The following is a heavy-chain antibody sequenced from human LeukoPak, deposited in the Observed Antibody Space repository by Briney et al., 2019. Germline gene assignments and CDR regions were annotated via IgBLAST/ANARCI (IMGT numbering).Heavy chain of an antibody. D-gene: IGHD2-15*01. V-gene: IGHV1-69*13. J-gene: IGHJ4*02. Sequence: SVKVSCKASGGTFSSYAISWVRRAPGQGLEWMGGIIPIFGTANYAQKFQGRVTITADESTSTAYMELSSLRSEDTAVYYCASGDYCSGGSCYFDYWGQGTLVTVSS. CDR3: ASGDYCSGGSCYFDY. CDR2: IIPIFGTA. CDR1: GGTFSSYA.